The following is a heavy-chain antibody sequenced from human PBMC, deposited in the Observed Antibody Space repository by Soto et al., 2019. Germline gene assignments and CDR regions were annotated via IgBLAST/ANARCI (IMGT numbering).Heavy chain of an antibody. D-gene: IGHD4-17*01. CDR3: TTAVTTHYYYMDF. CDR1: GFTFSNAW. Sequence: EVQLVESGGGLVKPGGSLRLSCAASGFTFSNAWMSWVRQAPGKGLEWVGRIKSKTDGGTTDYAAPVKGRFTISRDDSKNTLYLQMNSLKTEDTAVYYCTTAVTTHYYYMDFWGKGTTVTVSS. V-gene: IGHV3-15*01. CDR2: IKSKTDGGTT. J-gene: IGHJ6*03.